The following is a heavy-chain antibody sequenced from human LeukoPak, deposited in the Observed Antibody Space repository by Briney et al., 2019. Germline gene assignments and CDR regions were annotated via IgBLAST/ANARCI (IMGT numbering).Heavy chain of an antibody. V-gene: IGHV3-23*01. Sequence: GGSLRLSCAASGFTFSSYAMSWVRQAPGKGLEWVSAISGSGGSTYYADSVKGRFTISRDNSKNTLYLQMNSLRAEDTAVYYCAKDWEYSSGWDPYFDYWGQGTLVTVSS. D-gene: IGHD6-19*01. J-gene: IGHJ4*02. CDR3: AKDWEYSSGWDPYFDY. CDR1: GFTFSSYA. CDR2: ISGSGGST.